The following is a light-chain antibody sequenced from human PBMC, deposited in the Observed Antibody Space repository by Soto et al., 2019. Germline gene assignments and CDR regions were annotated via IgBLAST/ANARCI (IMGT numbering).Light chain of an antibody. Sequence: EIVMTHSPATLSVSPGERATLSFRASQSVSSNLAWYQQKPGQAPRLLIYGASSRATGIPDRFSGSGSGTDFSLTISRLEPEDFAVYHCQQYSSSPRTFGQGTRLEIK. CDR2: GAS. CDR3: QQYSSSPRT. V-gene: IGKV3-20*01. J-gene: IGKJ5*01. CDR1: QSVSSN.